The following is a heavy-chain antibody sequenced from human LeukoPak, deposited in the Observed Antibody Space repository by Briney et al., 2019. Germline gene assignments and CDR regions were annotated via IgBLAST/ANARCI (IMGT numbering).Heavy chain of an antibody. CDR2: IYYSGST. V-gene: IGHV4-39*07. J-gene: IGHJ6*03. CDR3: ARTVIPPKYYYYYYYMDV. Sequence: SETLSLTCTVSGDSFSSVDYYWGWIRQPPGKGLEWIGNIYYSGSTYYNPSLKSRVTISLDTSKNQFSLKLSSVTAADTAVYYCARTVIPPKYYYYYYYMDVWGKGTTVTISS. D-gene: IGHD3-22*01. CDR1: GDSFSSVDYY.